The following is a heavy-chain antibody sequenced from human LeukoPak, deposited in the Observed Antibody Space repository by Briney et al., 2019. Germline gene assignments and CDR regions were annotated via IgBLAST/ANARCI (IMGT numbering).Heavy chain of an antibody. V-gene: IGHV4-59*01. D-gene: IGHD2-2*01. Sequence: SETLSLTCTVSGGSISSYYWSWIRQPPGKGLEWIVYIYYSGSTNYNPSLKSRVTISVDTSKNQFSLKLSSVTAADTAVYYCARAIGCSSTSCYNWFDPWGQGTLVTVSS. CDR3: ARAIGCSSTSCYNWFDP. CDR1: GGSISSYY. CDR2: IYYSGST. J-gene: IGHJ5*02.